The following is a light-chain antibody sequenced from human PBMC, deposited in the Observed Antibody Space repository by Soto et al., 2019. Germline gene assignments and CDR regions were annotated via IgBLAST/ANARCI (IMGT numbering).Light chain of an antibody. CDR2: RAS. Sequence: DIQLTQSPSTVSASVVERVTITCRASRSISSWLAWYEQKPGKTPKLLLYRASTLQTGVPSRFSGSGSGTEFTLTISSLQPEDFGVFYCQQYNSLPWTFGQGTRVAIK. CDR3: QQYNSLPWT. V-gene: IGKV1-5*03. CDR1: RSISSW. J-gene: IGKJ1*01.